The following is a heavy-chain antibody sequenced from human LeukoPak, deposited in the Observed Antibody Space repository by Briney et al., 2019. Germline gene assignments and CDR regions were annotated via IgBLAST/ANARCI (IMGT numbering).Heavy chain of an antibody. CDR3: AKYYYDSSDAFDI. V-gene: IGHV3-23*01. CDR2: ISGSGGST. J-gene: IGHJ3*02. D-gene: IGHD3-22*01. Sequence: GGSLRLSCAASGFTFSSYAMSWVRQAPGKGPEWVSAISGSGGSTYYADSVKGRFTISRDNSKNTLYLQMNSLRAEDTAVYYCAKYYYDSSDAFDIWGQGTMVTVSS. CDR1: GFTFSSYA.